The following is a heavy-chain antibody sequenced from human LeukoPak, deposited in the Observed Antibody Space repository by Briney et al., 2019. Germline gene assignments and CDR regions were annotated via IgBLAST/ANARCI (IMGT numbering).Heavy chain of an antibody. J-gene: IGHJ4*02. Sequence: GGSLRLSCAASGFTFSSYWMHWVRQVPGKGLVWVARINPGGSSITYADSVKGRFTISRDNAKNTLYLQMNSLRAEDTAVYYCARDLGGYSYGSFDYWGQGTLVTVSS. CDR2: INPGGSSI. V-gene: IGHV3-74*01. CDR1: GFTFSSYW. CDR3: ARDLGGYSYGSFDY. D-gene: IGHD5-18*01.